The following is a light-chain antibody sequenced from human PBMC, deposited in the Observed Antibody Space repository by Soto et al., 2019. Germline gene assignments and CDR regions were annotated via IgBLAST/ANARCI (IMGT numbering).Light chain of an antibody. V-gene: IGLV1-47*01. J-gene: IGLJ1*01. CDR3: AAWDDSLSGYV. Sequence: QSVLTQPPAASGTPGHRVTISCSGSSSNIGNNYVYWYQQVPGTAPKLLIYRNNQRPSGVPDRFSGSKSGTSASLAISGLRSEDEADYYCAAWDDSLSGYVFGTGTQLTVL. CDR1: SSNIGNNY. CDR2: RNN.